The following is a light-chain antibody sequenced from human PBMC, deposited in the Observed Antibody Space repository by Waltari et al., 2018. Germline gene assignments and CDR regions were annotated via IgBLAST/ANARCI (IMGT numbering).Light chain of an antibody. Sequence: QSVLTQPPSASGTPGQRVTISCSGTSSNIGSNFVYWYQQLSGTAPKLLIYKDNQRPSGVPARFSGSRSGTSASLTISGLRSDDESHFDCATWDDGLSGHWVFGGGTKLTVL. V-gene: IGLV1-47*01. CDR1: SSNIGSNF. J-gene: IGLJ3*02. CDR2: KDN. CDR3: ATWDDGLSGHWV.